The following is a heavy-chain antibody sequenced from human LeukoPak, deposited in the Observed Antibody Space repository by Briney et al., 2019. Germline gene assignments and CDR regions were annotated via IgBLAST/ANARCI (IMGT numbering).Heavy chain of an antibody. CDR1: GFTFSSYP. D-gene: IGHD3-3*01. V-gene: IGHV3-30-3*01. CDR2: ISYDESNN. J-gene: IGHJ6*02. CDR3: ARDGVSYYYYGMDV. Sequence: GGSLRLSCAASGFTFSSYPMHWVRQAPGKGLEWVAVISYDESNNYYADSVKGRFTISRDNSKNTLHLQMNSLRAVDAAVYYCARDGVSYYYYGMDVWGQGTTVTVSS.